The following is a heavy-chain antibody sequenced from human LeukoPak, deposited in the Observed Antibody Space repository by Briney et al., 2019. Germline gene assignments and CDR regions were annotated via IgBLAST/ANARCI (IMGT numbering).Heavy chain of an antibody. CDR2: IYHSGST. V-gene: IGHV4-38-2*02. J-gene: IGHJ4*02. D-gene: IGHD3-3*01. CDR1: GYSISSGYY. Sequence: PSETLSLTCTVSGYSISSGYYWGWIRQPPGKGLEWIGSIYHSGSTYYNPSLKSRVTISVDTSKNQFSLKLSSVTAADTAVYYCARANADFWSGYHYYFDYWGQETLVTVSS. CDR3: ARANADFWSGYHYYFDY.